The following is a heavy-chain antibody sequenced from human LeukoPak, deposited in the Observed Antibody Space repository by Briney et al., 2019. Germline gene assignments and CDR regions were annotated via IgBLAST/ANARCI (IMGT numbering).Heavy chain of an antibody. CDR2: ISGSGGST. D-gene: IGHD3-22*01. CDR1: GFTFSSYA. CDR3: AKHLYDSSGRGYFDY. Sequence: GSLRLSCAASGFTFSSYAMSWVRQAPGKGLEWVSAISGSGGSTYYADSVKGRFTISRDNSENTLYLQMNSLRAEDTAVYYCAKHLYDSSGRGYFDYWGQGTLVTVSS. J-gene: IGHJ4*02. V-gene: IGHV3-23*01.